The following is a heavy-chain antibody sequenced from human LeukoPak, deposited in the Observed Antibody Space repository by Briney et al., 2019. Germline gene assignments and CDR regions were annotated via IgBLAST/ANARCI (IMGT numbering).Heavy chain of an antibody. CDR2: IYYSGST. J-gene: IGHJ6*03. Sequence: SETLSLTCTVSGGSISSSSYYWGWIRQPPGKGLEWIGSIYYSGSTYYNPSLKSRVTISVDTSKNQFSLKLSSVTAADTAVYYCARDQIPPPPSYDFWSGLTSYYYYMDVWGKGTTVTVSS. CDR1: GGSISSSSYY. CDR3: ARDQIPPPPSYDFWSGLTSYYYYMDV. D-gene: IGHD3-3*01. V-gene: IGHV4-39*07.